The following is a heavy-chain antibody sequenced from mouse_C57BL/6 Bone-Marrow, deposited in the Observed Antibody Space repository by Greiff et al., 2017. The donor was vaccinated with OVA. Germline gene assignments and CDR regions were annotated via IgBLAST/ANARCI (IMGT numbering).Heavy chain of an antibody. J-gene: IGHJ2*01. CDR3: ARWDGYCDY. V-gene: IGHV1-69*01. D-gene: IGHD2-3*01. Sequence: QVQLQQPGAELVMPGASVKLSCKASGYTFTSYWMHWVKQRPGQGLEWIGEIDPSDSYTNYNQKFKGKSTLTVDKSSSPAYMQLSSLTSEDSAVYYCARWDGYCDYWGQGTTLTVSS. CDR2: IDPSDSYT. CDR1: GYTFTSYW.